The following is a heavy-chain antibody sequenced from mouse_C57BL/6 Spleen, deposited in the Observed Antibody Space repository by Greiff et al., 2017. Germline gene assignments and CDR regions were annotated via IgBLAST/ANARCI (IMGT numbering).Heavy chain of an antibody. CDR2: IWRGGST. CDR1: GFSFTSYG. V-gene: IGHV2-5*01. J-gene: IGHJ4*01. D-gene: IGHD5-2*01. CDR3: AKKRGIRGYAMDY. Sequence: VQLQQSGPGLVQPSQSLSITCTVSGFSFTSYGVHWVRQSPGKGLEWLGVIWRGGSTDYNAAFMSRLSITKDNSKSQVFFKMNSLQADDTAIYYCAKKRGIRGYAMDYWGQGTSVTVSS.